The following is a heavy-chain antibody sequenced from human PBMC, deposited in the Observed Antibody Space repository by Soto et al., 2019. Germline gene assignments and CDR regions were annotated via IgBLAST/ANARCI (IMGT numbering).Heavy chain of an antibody. V-gene: IGHV1-3*01. D-gene: IGHD2-15*01. Sequence: VASVKVSCKASGYTFTSYAMHWVRQAPGQRLEWMGWINAGNGNTKYSQKFQGRVTITRDTSASTAYMELSSLRSEDTAVYYCARAWVVAAFDYWGQGTLVTVSS. CDR1: GYTFTSYA. CDR3: ARAWVVAAFDY. J-gene: IGHJ4*02. CDR2: INAGNGNT.